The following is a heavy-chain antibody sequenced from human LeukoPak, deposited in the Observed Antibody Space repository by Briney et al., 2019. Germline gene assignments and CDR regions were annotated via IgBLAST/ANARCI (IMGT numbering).Heavy chain of an antibody. Sequence: ASVKVSCKASGYTFTNYGITWVRQAPGQGLEWMGWISGYNGQTKYAQALQGRVSMTTDTSTSTAYMELTNLRSDDTAVYYCAKAVVAAGFDYRGQGALVTVSS. J-gene: IGHJ4*02. CDR1: GYTFTNYG. CDR2: ISGYNGQT. V-gene: IGHV1-18*04. D-gene: IGHD6-25*01. CDR3: AKAVVAAGFDY.